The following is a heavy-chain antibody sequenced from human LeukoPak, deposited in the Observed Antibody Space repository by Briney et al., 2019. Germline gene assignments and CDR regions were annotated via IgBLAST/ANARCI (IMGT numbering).Heavy chain of an antibody. CDR3: HTLVVAATGFDY. J-gene: IGHJ4*02. CDR1: GYTFTSYG. Sequence: ASVKVSCKASGYTFTSYGISWVRQAPGQGREWMGGIIPIFGRANYAQKFQGRVTITADESTSTAYMELSSLRSEDTAVYYCHTLVVAATGFDYWGQGTLVTVSS. V-gene: IGHV1-69*13. D-gene: IGHD2-15*01. CDR2: IIPIFGRA.